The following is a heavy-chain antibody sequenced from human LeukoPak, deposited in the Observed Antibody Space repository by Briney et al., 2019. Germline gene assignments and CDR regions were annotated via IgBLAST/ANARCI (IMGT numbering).Heavy chain of an antibody. D-gene: IGHD3-22*01. CDR1: GASISSYY. V-gene: IGHV4-4*07. J-gene: IGHJ4*02. Sequence: SSETLSLTCTVSGASISSYYWSWIRQSAGKGLEWIGLIYTSGTTNYNPSLKSRVTMSVDTSKNQFSLKLSSVTAADTAVYYCARVTGYMIEDYFDYWGQGTLVTVSS. CDR3: ARVTGYMIEDYFDY. CDR2: IYTSGTT.